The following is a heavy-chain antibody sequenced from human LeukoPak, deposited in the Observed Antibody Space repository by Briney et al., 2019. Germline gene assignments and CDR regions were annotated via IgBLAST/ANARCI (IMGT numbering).Heavy chain of an antibody. D-gene: IGHD4-17*01. CDR3: ASSTVTKTEEGLFDY. CDR2: IYYSGST. V-gene: IGHV4-61*01. J-gene: IGHJ4*02. CDR1: GYSISSGYY. Sequence: PSETLSLTCAVSGYSISSGYYWSWIRQPPGKGLEWIGYIYYSGSTNYNPSLKSRVTISVDTSKNQFSLKLSSVTAADTAVYYCASSTVTKTEEGLFDYWGQGTLVTVSS.